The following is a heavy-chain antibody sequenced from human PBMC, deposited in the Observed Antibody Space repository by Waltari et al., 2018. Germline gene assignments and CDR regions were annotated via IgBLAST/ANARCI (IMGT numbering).Heavy chain of an antibody. J-gene: IGHJ4*02. CDR3: ARAEQPMATIIGVDY. CDR2: ISGSTGYI. V-gene: IGHV3-21*01. CDR1: GFTFSTYS. Sequence: EVQLVESGGGLVKPGGSLRLSCAASGFTFSTYSMNWVRQAPGKGLELVSSISGSTGYIYYADSVKGRFTISRDNAKSSLYLEMNSLRGEDTAIYYCARAEQPMATIIGVDYWGQGTLVTVSS. D-gene: IGHD5-12*01.